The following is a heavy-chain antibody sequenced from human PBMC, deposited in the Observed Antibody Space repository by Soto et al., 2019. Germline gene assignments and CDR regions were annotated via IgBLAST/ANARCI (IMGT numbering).Heavy chain of an antibody. Sequence: HPGGSLRLSCAASGFTFSSYAMSWVRQAPGKGLEWVSAISGSGGSTYYADSVKGRFTISRDNSKNTLYLQMNSLRAEDTAVYYCAKDGPLAYPQAGNWFDPWGQGTLVTVSS. J-gene: IGHJ5*02. CDR2: ISGSGGST. CDR1: GFTFSSYA. V-gene: IGHV3-23*01. CDR3: AKDGPLAYPQAGNWFDP.